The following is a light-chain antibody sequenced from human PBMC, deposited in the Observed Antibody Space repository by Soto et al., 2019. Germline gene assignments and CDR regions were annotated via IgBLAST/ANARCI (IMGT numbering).Light chain of an antibody. CDR1: SSNIGAGYD. CDR2: GNN. CDR3: QSYDNSLSGVV. V-gene: IGLV1-40*01. J-gene: IGLJ3*02. Sequence: QAVVTQPPSVSGAPGQRVTISCTGRSSNIGAGYDLHWYQRLPGTAPKLLIYGNNNRPSGVPDRFSGSKSGTSASLAITGLQAEDEADYYCQSYDNSLSGVVFGGGTKLTVL.